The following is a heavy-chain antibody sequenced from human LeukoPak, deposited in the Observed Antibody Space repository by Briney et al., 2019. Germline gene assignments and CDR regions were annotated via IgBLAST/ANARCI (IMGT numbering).Heavy chain of an antibody. D-gene: IGHD5-24*01. CDR2: IIPILGIA. J-gene: IGHJ6*02. CDR3: ARDGEMATITAYYYYGMDV. V-gene: IGHV1-69*04. Sequence: SVKVSCKASGGTFSSYAISWVRQAPGQGLEWMGRIIPILGIANYAQKFQGRVTITADKSTSTAYMELSSLRSEDTAVYYCARDGEMATITAYYYYGMDVWGQGTTVTVSS. CDR1: GGTFSSYA.